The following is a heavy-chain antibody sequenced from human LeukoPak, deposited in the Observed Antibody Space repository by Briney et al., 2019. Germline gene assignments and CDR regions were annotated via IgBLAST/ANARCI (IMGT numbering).Heavy chain of an antibody. CDR1: GFTFDDYG. J-gene: IGHJ4*02. V-gene: IGHV3-20*04. CDR3: ARTSYGSGSYPFDY. CDR2: INWNGGST. D-gene: IGHD3-10*01. Sequence: PGGSLRLSCAASGFTFDDYGMSWVRQAPGKGLEWVSGINWNGGSTGYADSVKGRFTISRDNAKNSLYLQMNSLRAEDTALYYCARTSYGSGSYPFDYWGQGTLVTVSS.